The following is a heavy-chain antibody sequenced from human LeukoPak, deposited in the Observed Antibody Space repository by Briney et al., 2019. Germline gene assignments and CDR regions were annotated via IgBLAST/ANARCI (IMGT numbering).Heavy chain of an antibody. CDR3: ASNHDSSGYYPY. CDR2: TRNKANSYTT. J-gene: IGHJ4*02. CDR1: GFTFSDHY. Sequence: PGGSLRHSCAASGFTFSDHYKDWVRQAPGKGLEWVGRTRNKANSYTTEYAASVKGRFTISRDDSKNSLYLQMNSLKTEDTAVYYCASNHDSSGYYPYWGQGTLVTVSS. V-gene: IGHV3-72*01. D-gene: IGHD3-22*01.